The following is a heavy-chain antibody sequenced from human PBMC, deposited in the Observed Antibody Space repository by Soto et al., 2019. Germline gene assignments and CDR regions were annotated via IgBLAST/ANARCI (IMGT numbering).Heavy chain of an antibody. D-gene: IGHD1-26*01. V-gene: IGHV3-48*02. CDR2: ISSSSSTI. J-gene: IGHJ6*02. CDR3: ARDRSRSELLPYYCSGMDV. CDR1: GFTFSSYS. Sequence: EVQLVESGGGLVQPGGSLRLSCAASGFTFSSYSMNWVRQAPGKGLEWVSYISSSSSTIYYADSVKGRFTISRDNAKNSMYLQMNSLRDEDSAVYYCARDRSRSELLPYYCSGMDVWGQGTTVTVSS.